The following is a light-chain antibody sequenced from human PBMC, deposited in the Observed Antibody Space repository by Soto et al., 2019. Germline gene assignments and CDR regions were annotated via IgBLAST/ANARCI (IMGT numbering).Light chain of an antibody. CDR1: QSVSSN. Sequence: EIVMTQSPATLSVSPGERATLSCRASQSVSSNLAWYQQKPGQAPRLLIYGASTRATGIPARFSGSGSGTDFTPTISSLQSEDFAVYYCQQYNNWPPTFGQGTKLEIK. CDR2: GAS. J-gene: IGKJ2*01. V-gene: IGKV3-15*01. CDR3: QQYNNWPPT.